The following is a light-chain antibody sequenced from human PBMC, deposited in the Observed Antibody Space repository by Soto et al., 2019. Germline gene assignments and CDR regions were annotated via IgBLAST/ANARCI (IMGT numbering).Light chain of an antibody. V-gene: IGKV3-20*01. Sequence: EMVLTQSPGTLSLSPGERATLSCRASQSVSSSYLAWYKQTPGQAPSLLIYGASSTATAIPDRFSGSGSVTDFNLTISGLETKDCAVYYCQQYGSSPPYTFGQGTELEIK. CDR1: QSVSSSY. J-gene: IGKJ2*01. CDR2: GAS. CDR3: QQYGSSPPYT.